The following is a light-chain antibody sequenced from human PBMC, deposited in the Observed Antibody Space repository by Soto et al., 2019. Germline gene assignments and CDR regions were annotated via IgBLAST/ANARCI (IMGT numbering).Light chain of an antibody. CDR1: QDISTF. Sequence: DIPMTQSPSSLSGSVGDRVSITCKASQDISTFLNWYQQKPGQAPKLLIYDASNLETGVPSRFSGTGSGTDFTLTITSLQSEDVAAYYCQQFEDLPLSFGPGTTVDI. CDR3: QQFEDLPLS. V-gene: IGKV1-33*01. J-gene: IGKJ3*01. CDR2: DAS.